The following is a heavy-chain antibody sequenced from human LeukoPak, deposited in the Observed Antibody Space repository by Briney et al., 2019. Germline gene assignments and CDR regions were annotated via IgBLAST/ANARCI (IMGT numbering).Heavy chain of an antibody. CDR2: IYTSGST. CDR1: GGSISSGSYY. V-gene: IGHV4-61*02. J-gene: IGHJ6*03. CDR3: ARDLARGYPALNMDV. Sequence: KPSQTLSLTCTVSGGSISSGSYYWSWIRQPAGEGLEWIGRIYTSGSTNYNPSLKSRVTISVDTSKNQFSLKLSSVTAADTAVYYCARDLARGYPALNMDVWGKGTTVTVSS. D-gene: IGHD5-12*01.